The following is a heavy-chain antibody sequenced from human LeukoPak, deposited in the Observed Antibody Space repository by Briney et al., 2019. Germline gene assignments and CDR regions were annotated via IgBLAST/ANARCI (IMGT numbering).Heavy chain of an antibody. Sequence: GGSLRLSCAASGFTFSSYEMNWVRQAPGKGLEWVSYISSSGSTIYYADSVKGRFTISRDNAKNSLYLQMNSLRAEDTAVYYCARHTVPRGQQQLQTIDYWGQGTLVTVSS. CDR2: ISSSGSTI. V-gene: IGHV3-48*03. D-gene: IGHD6-13*01. CDR1: GFTFSSYE. CDR3: ARHTVPRGQQQLQTIDY. J-gene: IGHJ4*02.